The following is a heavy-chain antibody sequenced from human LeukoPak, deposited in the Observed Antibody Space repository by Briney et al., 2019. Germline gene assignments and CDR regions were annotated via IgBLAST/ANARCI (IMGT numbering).Heavy chain of an antibody. Sequence: PSETLSLTCTVSGDSISSGSYYWSWIRQPAGKGLEWIGRIYTSGSTNYNPSLKSRVTISVDTSKNQFSLKLSSVTAADTAVYYCARYKLKFYYYDLYYFDYWGQGTLVTVSS. J-gene: IGHJ4*02. D-gene: IGHD3-22*01. CDR3: ARYKLKFYYYDLYYFDY. V-gene: IGHV4-61*02. CDR1: GDSISSGSYY. CDR2: IYTSGST.